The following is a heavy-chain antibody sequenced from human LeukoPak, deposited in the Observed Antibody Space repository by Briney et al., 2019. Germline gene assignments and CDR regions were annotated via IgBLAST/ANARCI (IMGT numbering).Heavy chain of an antibody. Sequence: ASVKVSCKASGYSVTTYGIAWVRQASGRGLEWMGWISFYNGNTKYAQKYQGRVIMTTDTSTSTAYMELRSLRSDDTAVYYCARGVSARWVDYWGQGTLVTVSS. CDR3: ARGVSARWVDY. D-gene: IGHD4/OR15-4a*01. J-gene: IGHJ4*02. CDR1: GYSVTTYG. CDR2: ISFYNGNT. V-gene: IGHV1-18*01.